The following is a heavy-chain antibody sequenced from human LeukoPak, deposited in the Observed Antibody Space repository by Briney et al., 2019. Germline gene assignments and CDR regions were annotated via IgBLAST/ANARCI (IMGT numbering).Heavy chain of an antibody. J-gene: IGHJ5*02. D-gene: IGHD3-10*01. CDR1: GGSFSGYY. V-gene: IGHV4-34*01. CDR2: INHSGST. CDR3: ATSSRKLLWFGELLGFYP. Sequence: SETLSLTCAVYGGSFSGYYWSWIRQPPGKGLEWIGEINHSGSTNYNPSLKSRVTISVDTSKNQFSLKLSSVTAADTAVYYCATSSRKLLWFGELLGFYPWGQGTLVTVSS.